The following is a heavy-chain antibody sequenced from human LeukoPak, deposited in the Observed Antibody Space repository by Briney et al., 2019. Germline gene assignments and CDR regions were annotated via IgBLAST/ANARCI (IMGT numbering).Heavy chain of an antibody. CDR3: ARDPRPAAKFGWSYYYGMDV. V-gene: IGHV3-33*01. Sequence: GGSVRLSCAASGFTFSSYGMHWVRQAPGKGLEWVAVIWYDGSNKYYADSVKGRFTISRDNSKNTLYLQMNSLRAEDTAVYYCARDPRPAAKFGWSYYYGMDVWGQGTTVSVSS. CDR1: GFTFSSYG. J-gene: IGHJ6*02. D-gene: IGHD2-2*01. CDR2: IWYDGSNK.